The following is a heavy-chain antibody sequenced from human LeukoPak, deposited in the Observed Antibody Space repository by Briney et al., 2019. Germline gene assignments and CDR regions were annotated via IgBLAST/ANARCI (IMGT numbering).Heavy chain of an antibody. CDR1: GGSISSISYY. CDR2: IYHSGTT. J-gene: IGHJ4*02. Sequence: SETLSLTCTISGGSISSISYYWGWIRQHPGKGLEWIGYIYHSGTTSYNPSLKSRIIISIDTSKSQFSLKVASVTAADTAVYFCARYYYGSGSRRQEFDYWGQGILVAVSS. V-gene: IGHV4-31*03. CDR3: ARYYYGSGSRRQEFDY. D-gene: IGHD3-10*01.